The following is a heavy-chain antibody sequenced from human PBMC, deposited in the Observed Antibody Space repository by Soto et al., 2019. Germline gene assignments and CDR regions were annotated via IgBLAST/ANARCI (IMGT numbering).Heavy chain of an antibody. Sequence: QVQLVESGGGVVQPGRSLRLSCAASGFTFSSYAMHWVRQAPGKGLEWVAVISYDGSNKYYADSVKGRFTISRDNSKNTLYLQMNRLRADDTAVYYCARVGPWNYVSYYSYGMDVWGQGTTVTVSS. V-gene: IGHV3-30-3*01. CDR1: GFTFSSYA. CDR3: ARVGPWNYVSYYSYGMDV. CDR2: ISYDGSNK. D-gene: IGHD1-7*01. J-gene: IGHJ6*02.